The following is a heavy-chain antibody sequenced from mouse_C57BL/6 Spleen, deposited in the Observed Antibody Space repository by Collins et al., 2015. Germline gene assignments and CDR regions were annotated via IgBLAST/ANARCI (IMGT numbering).Heavy chain of an antibody. J-gene: IGHJ4*01. D-gene: IGHD2-2*01. V-gene: IGHV5-6*01. CDR1: GFTFSSYG. Sequence: EVQLVESGGDLVKPGGSLKLSCAASGFTFSSYGMSWVRQTPDKRLEWVATISSGGSYTYYPDSVKGRFTISRDNAKNTLYLQMSSLKSEDTAMYYCARGMVTTWGQGTSVTVSS. CDR2: ISSGGSYT. CDR3: ARGMVTT.